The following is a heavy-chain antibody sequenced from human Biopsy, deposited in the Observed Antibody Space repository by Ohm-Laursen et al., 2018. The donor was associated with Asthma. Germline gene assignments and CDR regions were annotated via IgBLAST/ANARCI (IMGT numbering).Heavy chain of an antibody. CDR2: ITGSGGFT. Sequence: SLRLSCAASGFTFSNYGMHWVRQAPGKGLEWVSSITGSGGFTYYADSVKGRFTISRDNSRNTLHLQMNSLRAEDTAVYYCAKDVFPGWELRRGPDYWGQGTLVTVSS. J-gene: IGHJ4*02. V-gene: IGHV3-NL1*01. CDR1: GFTFSNYG. D-gene: IGHD1-26*01. CDR3: AKDVFPGWELRRGPDY.